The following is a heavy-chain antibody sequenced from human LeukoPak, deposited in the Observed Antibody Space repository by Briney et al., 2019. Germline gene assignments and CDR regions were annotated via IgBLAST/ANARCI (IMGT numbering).Heavy chain of an antibody. CDR3: ARDHSSAMIVV. CDR1: GFAFSSYD. V-gene: IGHV3-13*01. CDR2: IGTTGDT. J-gene: IGHJ4*02. D-gene: IGHD3-22*01. Sequence: GGSLRLSCAASGFAFSSYDMHWVRQTTERGLEWVSSIGTTGDTYYPDSVKGRFTISREDAKNSLSLQMNSLRAEDTAVYYCARDHSSAMIVVWGQGTLVTVSS.